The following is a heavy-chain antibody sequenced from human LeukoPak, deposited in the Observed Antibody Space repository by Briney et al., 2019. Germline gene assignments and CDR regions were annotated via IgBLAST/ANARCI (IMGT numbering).Heavy chain of an antibody. J-gene: IGHJ4*02. D-gene: IGHD2-2*01. Sequence: PSQTLSLTCTVSGGSISSGGYYWSWIRQHQRKGLEWIGYIYYSGSTYYNPSLKSRITISVDTSKNQFSLKLSSVTAADTAVYYCARGFGGSSTSYAYPFGYWGQGTLVTVSS. CDR3: ARGFGGSSTSYAYPFGY. CDR1: GGSISSGGYY. V-gene: IGHV4-31*03. CDR2: IYYSGST.